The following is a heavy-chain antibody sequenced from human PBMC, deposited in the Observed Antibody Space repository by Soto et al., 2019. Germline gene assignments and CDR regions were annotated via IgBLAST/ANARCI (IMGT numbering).Heavy chain of an antibody. V-gene: IGHV1-8*01. CDR3: ARMATFGSLNWFDP. J-gene: IGHJ5*02. CDR1: GYSFTNND. Sequence: ASVKVSCKASGYSFTNNDVSWVRQATGQGLEWMGWMNPGSGDTGYAQKFQGRVTMTRDISIATAYMELSSLRSDDTAIYYCARMATFGSLNWFDPWGQGTLVTVS. D-gene: IGHD3-16*01. CDR2: MNPGSGDT.